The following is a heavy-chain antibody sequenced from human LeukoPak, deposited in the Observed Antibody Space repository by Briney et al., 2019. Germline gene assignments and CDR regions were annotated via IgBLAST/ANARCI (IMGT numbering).Heavy chain of an antibody. V-gene: IGHV4-59*01. J-gene: IGHJ4*02. CDR3: ARGTPYGDFDY. Sequence: PSETLSLTCAVYGGSFSGYYWSWIRQPPGKGLEWIGYIYYSGSTNYNPSLKSRVTISVDTSKNQFSLKLSSVTAAGTAVYYCARGTPYGDFDYWGQGTLVTVSS. CDR2: IYYSGST. D-gene: IGHD4-17*01. CDR1: GGSFSGYY.